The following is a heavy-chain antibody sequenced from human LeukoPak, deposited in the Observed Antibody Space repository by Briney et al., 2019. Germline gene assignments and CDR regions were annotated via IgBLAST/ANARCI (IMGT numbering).Heavy chain of an antibody. V-gene: IGHV3-23*01. CDR1: GFTLATYA. CDR2: ISGSGDSA. Sequence: PGGSLRLSCAASGFTLATYAMSWVRQAPGKGLEWVSGISGSGDSAYYADSVKGRFTISRDNSKNTLYLQMNSLRAEDTAVYYCAKNLYCGGGSCYPSALGMDVWGQGTTVTVSS. J-gene: IGHJ6*02. D-gene: IGHD2-15*01. CDR3: AKNLYCGGGSCYPSALGMDV.